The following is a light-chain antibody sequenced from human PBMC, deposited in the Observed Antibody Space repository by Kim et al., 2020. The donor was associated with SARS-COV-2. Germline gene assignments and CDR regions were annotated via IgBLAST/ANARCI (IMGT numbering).Light chain of an antibody. V-gene: IGKV3-15*01. CDR2: DAS. J-gene: IGKJ4*01. Sequence: EILMTQSPATLSVSPGERATLSCRASRSVSTNLAWYQRKPGQAPRLLIFDASTRATGIPARFSGSGSGTEFTLTISSLQSEEFAVYYCQQYNNRAPLTFGGGTKVDIK. CDR1: RSVSTN. CDR3: QQYNNRAPLT.